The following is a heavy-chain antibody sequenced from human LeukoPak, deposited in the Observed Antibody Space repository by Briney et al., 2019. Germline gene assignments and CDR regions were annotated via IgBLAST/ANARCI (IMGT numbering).Heavy chain of an antibody. J-gene: IGHJ4*02. CDR2: ISWNSGSI. CDR1: GFTFDDYA. D-gene: IGHD5-18*01. CDR3: ARDQGYRYGSTYRSTVFDY. V-gene: IGHV3-9*01. Sequence: GGSLRLSCAASGFTFDDYAMHWVRQVPGKGLEWVSGISWNSGSIGYADSVKGRFTISRDNAKNSLYLQMNSLRADDTAVYYCARDQGYRYGSTYRSTVFDYWGQGTLVTVSS.